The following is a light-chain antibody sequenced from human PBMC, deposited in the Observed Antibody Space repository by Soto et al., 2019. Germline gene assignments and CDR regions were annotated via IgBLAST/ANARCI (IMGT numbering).Light chain of an antibody. CDR1: QRISTW. J-gene: IGKJ1*01. V-gene: IGKV1-5*01. Sequence: DIQMTQSPSTLSASVGARVPITCRASQRISTWLAWYQQKPGKAPKLLIYDTSSLESGVPSRFSGSGSGTEFTLTISSLQPDDFATYYCQQYSSYWSFGQGTK. CDR3: QQYSSYWS. CDR2: DTS.